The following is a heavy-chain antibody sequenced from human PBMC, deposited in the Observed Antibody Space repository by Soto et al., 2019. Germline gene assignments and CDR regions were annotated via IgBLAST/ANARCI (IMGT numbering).Heavy chain of an antibody. CDR1: GFTFSSYS. Sequence: GGSLRLSCAASGFTFSSYSMNWVRQAPGKGLEWVSSISSSSSYIYYADSVKGRFTISRDNAKNSLYLQMNSLRAEDPAVYYCAGDLGASLCRELASGYAFDIWGQGTMVTVSS. V-gene: IGHV3-21*01. J-gene: IGHJ3*02. D-gene: IGHD1-7*01. CDR2: ISSSSSYI. CDR3: AGDLGASLCRELASGYAFDI.